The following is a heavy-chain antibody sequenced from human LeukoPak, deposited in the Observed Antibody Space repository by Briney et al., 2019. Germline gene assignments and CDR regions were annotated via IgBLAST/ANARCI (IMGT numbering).Heavy chain of an antibody. V-gene: IGHV4-39*01. CDR3: ARHASWFDP. CDR2: MYYNGNP. CDR1: GDSISRTTFY. Sequence: SETLSLTCTVSGDSISRTTFYWGWIRQPPGKGLEWIGSMYYNGNPYYKPSLKSRVTMSIDLSKNQLSLNLTSVTAAGTAIYYCARHASWFDPWGQGTLVTVSS. J-gene: IGHJ5*02.